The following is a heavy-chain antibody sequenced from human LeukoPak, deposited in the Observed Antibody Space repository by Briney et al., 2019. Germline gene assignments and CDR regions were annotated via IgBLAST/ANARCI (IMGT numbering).Heavy chain of an antibody. CDR2: IYYSGST. D-gene: IGHD1-7*01. CDR1: GGSISSSSYY. V-gene: IGHV4-39*07. Sequence: PSETLSLTCTVSGGSISSSSYYWGWIRQPPGKGLEWIGSIYYSGSTYYNPSLKSRVTISVDTSKNQFSLKLSSVTAADTAVYYCARETYNWNYGGWFDPWGQGTLVTVSS. J-gene: IGHJ5*02. CDR3: ARETYNWNYGGWFDP.